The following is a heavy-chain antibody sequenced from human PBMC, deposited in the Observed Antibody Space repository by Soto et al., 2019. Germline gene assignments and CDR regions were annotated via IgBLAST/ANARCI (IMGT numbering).Heavy chain of an antibody. J-gene: IGHJ4*02. CDR2: INISGST. CDR3: ARGGYSGLSY. Sequence: QVQLQQWGAGLLKPSETLSLTCAVYGGSFSVTYWSGIGQPPGKGLEGIGEINISGSTNYNPSLKSRVTISVDTSKNQFSLKLRSVTAADTAVYYCARGGYSGLSYWGQGTLVTVSS. CDR1: GGSFSVTY. D-gene: IGHD6-13*01. V-gene: IGHV4-34*01.